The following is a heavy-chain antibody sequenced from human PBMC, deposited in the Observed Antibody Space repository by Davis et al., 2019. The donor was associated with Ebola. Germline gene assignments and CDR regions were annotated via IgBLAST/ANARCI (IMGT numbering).Heavy chain of an antibody. D-gene: IGHD2-2*01. CDR1: GFTFRSYW. CDR2: IKEDGSEK. V-gene: IGHV3-7*01. J-gene: IGHJ4*02. CDR3: ARSSYQPDY. Sequence: GESLKISCAASGFTFRSYWMSWVRQAPGKGLEWVAKIKEDGSEKLEVDSVKGRFTISRDNAKSTLYLQMNSLTAEDTAVYYCARSSYQPDYWGQGTLVTVSS.